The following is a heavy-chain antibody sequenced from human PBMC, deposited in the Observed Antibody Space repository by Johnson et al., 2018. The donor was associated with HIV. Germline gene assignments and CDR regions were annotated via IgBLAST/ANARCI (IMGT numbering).Heavy chain of an antibody. CDR1: GFTFDDYA. J-gene: IGHJ3*02. Sequence: VQLVESGGGLVQPGGSLRLSCAASGFTFDDYAMHWVRQAPGKGLEWVSVIYSGGSTYYADSVKGRFTISRDNSKNTLYLQMNSLRAEDTAGYYCARVSPVGGIAARNAFDIWGQGTMVTVSS. D-gene: IGHD6-6*01. CDR3: ARVSPVGGIAARNAFDI. CDR2: IYSGGST. V-gene: IGHV3-66*02.